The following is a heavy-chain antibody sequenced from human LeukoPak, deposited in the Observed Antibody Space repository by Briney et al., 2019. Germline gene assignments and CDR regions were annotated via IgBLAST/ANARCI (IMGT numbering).Heavy chain of an antibody. J-gene: IGHJ4*02. D-gene: IGHD3-22*01. V-gene: IGHV3-43*02. CDR2: ISGDGGST. CDR1: GFTFDDYA. Sequence: GGSLRLSCAASGFTFDDYAMHWVRQAPGKGLEWVSLISGDGGSTYCADSVKGRFTISRDNSKNSLYLQMNSLRTEDTALYYCAKGSYDSSGYYPWPFDYWGQGTLVTVSS. CDR3: AKGSYDSSGYYPWPFDY.